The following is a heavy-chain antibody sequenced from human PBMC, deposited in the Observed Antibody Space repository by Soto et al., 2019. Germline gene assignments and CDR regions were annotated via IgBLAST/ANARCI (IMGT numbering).Heavy chain of an antibody. J-gene: IGHJ4*02. V-gene: IGHV3-30*04. Sequence: QVQLVESGGGVVQPGRSLRLSCAASGFTFSSYAMHWVRQAPGKGLEWVAVISYDGRDKYYADSVKGRITISRANSKNTLYLQMNSLRAEDTAVYYCARERYSYIFDYWGQGTLVTVSS. CDR1: GFTFSSYA. D-gene: IGHD5-18*01. CDR2: ISYDGRDK. CDR3: ARERYSYIFDY.